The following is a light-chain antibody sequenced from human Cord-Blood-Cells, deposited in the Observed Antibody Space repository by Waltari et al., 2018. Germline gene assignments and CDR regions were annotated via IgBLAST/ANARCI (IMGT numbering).Light chain of an antibody. Sequence: QSALTQPAPVSGSPGQSITISCTGTSSDVGGYNYVSLYQQHPGKAPKLVIYDVSNRPAGVSNRFSGSKSGNTASLTISGLQAEDEADYYCSSYTSSSTLVFGGGTKLTVL. CDR1: SSDVGGYNY. J-gene: IGLJ2*01. CDR3: SSYTSSSTLV. V-gene: IGLV2-14*01. CDR2: DVS.